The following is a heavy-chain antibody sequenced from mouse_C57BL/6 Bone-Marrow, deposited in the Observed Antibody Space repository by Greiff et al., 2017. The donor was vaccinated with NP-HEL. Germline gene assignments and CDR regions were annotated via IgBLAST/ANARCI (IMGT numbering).Heavy chain of an antibody. CDR2: SRNKANAYTT. Sequence: EVNVVESGGGLVQSGRSLRLSCATSGFTFSDFYMAWVRQAPGKGLEWIAASRNKANAYTTEYSASVKGRFIVSRSTSQSTLYPQLKALRAEDTDIYYCARGAGYYGSSLWYFDVWGTGTTVTVSS. D-gene: IGHD1-1*01. J-gene: IGHJ1*03. CDR3: ARGAGYYGSSLWYFDV. V-gene: IGHV7-1*01. CDR1: GFTFSDFY.